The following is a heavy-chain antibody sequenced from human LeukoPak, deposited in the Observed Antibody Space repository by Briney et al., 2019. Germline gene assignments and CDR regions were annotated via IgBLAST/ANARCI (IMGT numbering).Heavy chain of an antibody. D-gene: IGHD2-2*01. CDR3: ARSHIVVVPAARDYYYGMDV. J-gene: IGHJ6*02. Sequence: ASVKVSCKASGYTFTGYYMHWVRQAPGQGLEWVGWINPNSGGTNYAQKFQGWVTMTRDTSISTAYMELSRLRSDDTAVYYCARSHIVVVPAARDYYYGMDVWGQGTTVTVSS. CDR1: GYTFTGYY. V-gene: IGHV1-2*04. CDR2: INPNSGGT.